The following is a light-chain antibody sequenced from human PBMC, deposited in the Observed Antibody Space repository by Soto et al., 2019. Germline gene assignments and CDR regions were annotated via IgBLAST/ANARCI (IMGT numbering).Light chain of an antibody. CDR1: RSDVGGYNY. V-gene: IGLV2-14*03. CDR3: GSFTSGSTPWI. J-gene: IGLJ2*01. CDR2: EVT. Sequence: QSALTQPASVSGSPGQSITISCTGSRSDVGGYNYVSWYQQHPGKAPKLMIYEVTNRPSGVSSRFSGSKSGNTASLTISGLQAEDEADYYCGSFTSGSTPWIFGGGTKLTVL.